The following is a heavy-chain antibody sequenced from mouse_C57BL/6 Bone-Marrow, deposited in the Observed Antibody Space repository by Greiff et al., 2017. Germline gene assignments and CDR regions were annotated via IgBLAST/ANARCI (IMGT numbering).Heavy chain of an antibody. CDR3: AREDDYDAFAY. J-gene: IGHJ3*01. CDR1: GYTFTSYW. D-gene: IGHD2-4*01. V-gene: IGHV1-69*01. CDR2: IDPSDSYT. Sequence: VQLQQPGAELVMPGASVKLSCKASGYTFTSYWMHWVKQRPGQGLEWIGEIDPSDSYTNYNQKFKGKSTLTVDKSSSTAYMQLSSLTSEDSAVYYCAREDDYDAFAYWGQGTLVTVSA.